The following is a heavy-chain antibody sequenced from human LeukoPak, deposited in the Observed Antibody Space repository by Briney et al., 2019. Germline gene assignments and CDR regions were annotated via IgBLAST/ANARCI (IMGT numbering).Heavy chain of an antibody. J-gene: IGHJ4*02. CDR3: ARDPTPLAVAGTPYFDY. D-gene: IGHD6-19*01. V-gene: IGHV1-46*01. CDR2: INPSGGST. CDR1: GGTFSSYA. Sequence: ASVKVSCKASGGTFSSYAISWVRQAPGQGLEWMGIINPSGGSTSYAQKFQGRVTMTRDTSTSTVYMELSSLRSEDTAVYYCARDPTPLAVAGTPYFDYWGQGTLVTVSS.